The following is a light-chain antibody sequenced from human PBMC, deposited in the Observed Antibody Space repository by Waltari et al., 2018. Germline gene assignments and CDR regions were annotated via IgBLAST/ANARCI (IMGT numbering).Light chain of an antibody. J-gene: IGLJ3*02. Sequence: QLVLTQSPSASASLGASVKLTCTLSSGHSTNTIAWHPQHPEKGPRYLMKVNSDGSHSKGDQIPDRFSGSSSGAEHYLTISSLQSEDEADYYCQTGGHGTWVFGGGTKLTVL. CDR3: QTGGHGTWV. CDR1: SGHSTNT. CDR2: VNSDGSH. V-gene: IGLV4-69*01.